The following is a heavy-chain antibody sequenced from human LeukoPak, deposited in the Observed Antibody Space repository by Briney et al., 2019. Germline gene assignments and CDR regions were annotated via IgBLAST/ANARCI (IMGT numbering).Heavy chain of an antibody. V-gene: IGHV4-59*13. J-gene: IGHJ4*02. D-gene: IGHD3-3*01. CDR3: ARGVPEYYDFWSGYFYYFDY. CDR2: IYYSGST. CDR1: GGSISSYY. Sequence: SETLSLTCTVSGGSISSYYWSGIRQPPGKGLEWIGYIYYSGSTNYNPSLKSRVTISVDTSKNQFSLKLTSVTAADTAVYYCARGVPEYYDFWSGYFYYFDYWGQGTLVTVSS.